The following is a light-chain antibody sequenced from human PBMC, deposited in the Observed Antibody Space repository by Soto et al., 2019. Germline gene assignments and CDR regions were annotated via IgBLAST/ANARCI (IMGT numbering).Light chain of an antibody. CDR1: QSVFHTATNKNY. Sequence: DIVMTQSPDSLAVSLGERATIDCKSSQSVFHTATNKNYLAWYQQKPGQPPKLLIYGASSREYGVPGRFSGSGSGTEFTLTIRRLEPEDFAGYYCQQYGSSYPWTFGQGAKVDIK. CDR3: QQYGSSYPWT. CDR2: GAS. V-gene: IGKV4-1*01. J-gene: IGKJ1*01.